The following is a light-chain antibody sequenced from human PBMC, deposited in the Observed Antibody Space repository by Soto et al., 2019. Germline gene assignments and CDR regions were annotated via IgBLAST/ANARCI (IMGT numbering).Light chain of an antibody. CDR2: EGT. CDR3: CSYAGSRTFVV. V-gene: IGLV2-23*03. J-gene: IGLJ2*01. CDR1: SSDVGTYNL. Sequence: QSALTQPASVSGSPGQSISISCTGTSSDVGTYNLVSWYQLHPGKAPKLIIYEGTKRPSGVSNRFSGSRSGNTASLTISGLQAEDEADYYCCSYAGSRTFVVFGGGTKLTVL.